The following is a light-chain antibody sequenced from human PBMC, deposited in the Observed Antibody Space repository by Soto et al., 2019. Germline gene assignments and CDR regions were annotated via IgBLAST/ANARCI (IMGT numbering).Light chain of an antibody. CDR3: GAWDSGLSAGV. CDR1: SSNIGNNY. CDR2: DND. V-gene: IGLV1-51*02. Sequence: QSVLTQPPSVSAAPGQTVTISCSGSSSNIGNNYVSWYQQLPGTAPKLLIYDNDKRPSVIPDRFSGSKSGTSATLGITGLQTGDEADYYCGAWDSGLSAGVFGGGTKLTVL. J-gene: IGLJ3*02.